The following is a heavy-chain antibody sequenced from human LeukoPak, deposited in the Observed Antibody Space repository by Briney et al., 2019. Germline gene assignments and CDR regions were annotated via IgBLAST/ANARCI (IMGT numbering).Heavy chain of an antibody. D-gene: IGHD2-21*01. CDR1: GFTFSTYT. V-gene: IGHV3-48*01. Sequence: GGSLRLSCAASGFTFSTYTMNWVRQAPGKGLEWVSYISSSSSSIYYADSVKGRFTISRDNAKNSLYLQMNSLRAEDTAVYFCAXGPSPYCGGDCQTTFDXXGQGXLVTV. CDR3: AXGPSPYCGGDCQTTFDX. CDR2: ISSSSSSI. J-gene: IGHJ4*02.